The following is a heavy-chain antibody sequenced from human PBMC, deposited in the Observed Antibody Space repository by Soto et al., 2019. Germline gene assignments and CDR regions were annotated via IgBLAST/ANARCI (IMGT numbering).Heavy chain of an antibody. D-gene: IGHD3-22*01. V-gene: IGHV4-31*03. CDR1: GGFLSSGAYY. J-gene: IGHJ4*02. CDR2: IYYSGST. CDR3: AIASYVESSGPFDY. Sequence: SENLSVTCTVSGGFLSSGAYYWSWIRQDPGRGLEWIGYIYYSGSTYYNPSLESRVTLSVDTSTKQFSLKVSSVTAADTAVYYCAIASYVESSGPFDYWGPATLVTV.